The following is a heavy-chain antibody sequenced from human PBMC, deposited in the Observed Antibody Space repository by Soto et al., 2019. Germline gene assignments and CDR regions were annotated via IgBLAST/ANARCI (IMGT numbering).Heavy chain of an antibody. Sequence: GGSLRLSCAASGFTCSSYAMSWVRQAPGKGLEWVSATSGSGGSTYYADSVKGRFTISRDNSKNTLYLQMNSLRAEDTAVYYCAKADCSSTSCPYSYWGQGTLVTVSS. CDR1: GFTCSSYA. CDR3: AKADCSSTSCPYSY. D-gene: IGHD2-2*01. CDR2: TSGSGGST. J-gene: IGHJ4*02. V-gene: IGHV3-23*01.